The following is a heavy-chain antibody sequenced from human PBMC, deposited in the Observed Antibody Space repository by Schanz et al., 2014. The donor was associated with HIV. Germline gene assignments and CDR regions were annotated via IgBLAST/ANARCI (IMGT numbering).Heavy chain of an antibody. V-gene: IGHV3-7*03. CDR1: GFNFNTYW. Sequence: EVHLVESGGGLVQPGGSLRLSCAASGFNFNTYWMTWVRQTPGKGLEWVANIKADGSEKYYVDSVKGRFTISRDNAKNSLYLQMKSLRAEDTALYYCTTQLHSTSEPEGSSPSLDYWGQGTLVTVSS. CDR3: TTQLHSTSEPEGSSPSLDY. J-gene: IGHJ4*02. D-gene: IGHD6-6*01. CDR2: IKADGSEK.